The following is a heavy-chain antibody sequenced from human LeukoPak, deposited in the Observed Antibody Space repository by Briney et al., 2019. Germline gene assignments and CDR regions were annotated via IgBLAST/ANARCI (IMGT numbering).Heavy chain of an antibody. CDR2: MYTSGST. CDR3: ATYDQQRAFDN. Sequence: SETLSLTCTVSGGPMSSYHWTWIRQPAGKGLEWIGRMYTSGSTNYNPSLKSRVTMSIDTSKKQFSLRLHSVTAADTAVYYCATYDQQRAFDNWGQGTLVTVSS. V-gene: IGHV4-4*07. J-gene: IGHJ4*02. D-gene: IGHD6-25*01. CDR1: GGPMSSYH.